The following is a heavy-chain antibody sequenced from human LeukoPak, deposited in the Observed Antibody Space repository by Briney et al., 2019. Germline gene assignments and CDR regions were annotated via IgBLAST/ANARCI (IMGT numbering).Heavy chain of an antibody. CDR3: ATHMVVSATRGFDN. CDR2: VSQSGST. J-gene: IGHJ4*02. Sequence: PSETLSLTCAVSGDPSRNRNGWGWVRQPPGKGLEWIGEVSQSGSTSYNPPLNSRVTILIDKSQNLLSLKVTSATVAATAVYYCATHMVVSATRGFDNWGQGTLVTVS. D-gene: IGHD2-21*01. V-gene: IGHV4-4*02. CDR1: GDPSRNRNG.